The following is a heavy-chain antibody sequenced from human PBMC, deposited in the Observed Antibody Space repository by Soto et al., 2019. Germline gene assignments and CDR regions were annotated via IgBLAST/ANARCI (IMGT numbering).Heavy chain of an antibody. Sequence: QLQLQESGPGLVKPSETLSLTCTVSGGSISSSSYCWGWVRQPPGKGLEWLGSIYYSGSTYYNPSLKSRVTISVDTSTKQVSLKLSSVTAADTAVYYCAGHWLTPVAGYYFDNWGQGTLVTVSS. J-gene: IGHJ4*02. CDR2: IYYSGST. CDR3: AGHWLTPVAGYYFDN. D-gene: IGHD6-19*01. CDR1: GGSISSSSYC. V-gene: IGHV4-39*01.